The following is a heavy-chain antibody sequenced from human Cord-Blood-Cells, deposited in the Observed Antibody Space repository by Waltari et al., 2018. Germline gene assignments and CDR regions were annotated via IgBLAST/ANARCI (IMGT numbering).Heavy chain of an antibody. CDR3: ARVGIAVDY. V-gene: IGHV3-48*03. J-gene: IGHJ4*02. CDR2: ISSSGSTI. D-gene: IGHD2-21*01. CDR1: GFTFSSYE. Sequence: EVQLVESGGGLVQPGGSLRLSCAASGFTFSSYEMNWVRQAPGKGRGWVSYISSSGSTIYYADSVKRRFTISRDNAKNSLYLQMNSLRAEDTAVYYCARVGIAVDYWGQGTLVTVSS.